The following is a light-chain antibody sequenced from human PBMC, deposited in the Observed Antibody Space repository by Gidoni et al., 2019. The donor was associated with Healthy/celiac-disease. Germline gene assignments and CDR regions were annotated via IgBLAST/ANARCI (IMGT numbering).Light chain of an antibody. CDR1: QSVSSN. V-gene: IGKV3-15*01. CDR3: QQYNNWPRT. J-gene: IGKJ1*01. Sequence: EIVMTQSPATLSVSPGERATLSGRASQSVSSNLAWYQHKPGQAPRLLIYGASTRATGIPARFSGSGSGTEFTLTISSLQSEDFAVYYCQQYNNWPRTFGQGTKVEFK. CDR2: GAS.